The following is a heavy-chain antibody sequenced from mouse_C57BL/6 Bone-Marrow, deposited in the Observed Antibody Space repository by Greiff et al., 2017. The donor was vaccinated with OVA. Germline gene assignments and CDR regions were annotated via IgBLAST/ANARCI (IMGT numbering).Heavy chain of an antibody. CDR3: ARARESFITTVVRRYFDV. J-gene: IGHJ1*03. CDR1: GYTFTSYG. V-gene: IGHV1-81*01. CDR2: IYPRSGNT. D-gene: IGHD1-1*01. Sequence: QVQLKQSGAELARPGASVKLSCKASGYTFTSYGISWVKQRTGQGLEWIGEIYPRSGNTYYNEKFKGKATLTADKSSSTAYMELRSLTSEDSAVYFCARARESFITTVVRRYFDVWGTGTTVTVSS.